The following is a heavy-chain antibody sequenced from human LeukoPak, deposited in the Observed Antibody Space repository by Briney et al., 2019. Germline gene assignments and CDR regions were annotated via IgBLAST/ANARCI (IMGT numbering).Heavy chain of an antibody. CDR1: GGSISSSSYY. D-gene: IGHD6-19*01. CDR2: IYYSGST. CDR3: ARRSGYSSGGALGY. V-gene: IGHV4-39*07. J-gene: IGHJ4*02. Sequence: SETLSLTCTVSGGSISSSSYYWGWIRQPPGKGLEWIGSIYYSGSTYYNPSLKSRVTISVDTSKNQFSLKLSSVTAADTAVYYCARRSGYSSGGALGYWGQGTLVTVSS.